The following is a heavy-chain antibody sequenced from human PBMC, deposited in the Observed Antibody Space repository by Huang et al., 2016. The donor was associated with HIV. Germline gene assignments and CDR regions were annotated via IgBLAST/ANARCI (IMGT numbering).Heavy chain of an antibody. CDR2: IYTEDADT. D-gene: IGHD5-18*01. V-gene: IGHV5-51*01. Sequence: EEQLVQSGAEVKKPGESLKISCEGSGYSFATYWIGWVRPMPGKGLEWMGSIYTEDADTRYSPSFQGQVSISADKSISTAYLQWSSLKASDTAMYYCARLDTARNYYYYGLDVWGQGISVIVSS. CDR3: ARLDTARNYYYYGLDV. CDR1: GYSFATYW. J-gene: IGHJ6*02.